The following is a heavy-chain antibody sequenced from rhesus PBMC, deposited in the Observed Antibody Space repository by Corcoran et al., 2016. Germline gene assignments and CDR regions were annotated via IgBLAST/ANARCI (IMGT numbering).Heavy chain of an antibody. V-gene: IGHV4-127*01. J-gene: IGHJ4*01. CDR3: ARRLWGFDY. Sequence: QVQLQESGPGLVKPSETLSLTCDVSGYSITNGYGWTWIRQPPGKGLEWIGYIGGDSAGHNYNPSLKSRVTVSKDTSKNQFSLRMNSGTAADTAIDYCARRLWGFDYWGQGLLVTVSS. CDR2: IGGDSAGH. CDR1: GYSITNGYG. D-gene: IGHD7-45*01.